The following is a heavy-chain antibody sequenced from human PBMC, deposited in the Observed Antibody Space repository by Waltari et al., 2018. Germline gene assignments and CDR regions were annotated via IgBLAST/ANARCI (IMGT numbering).Heavy chain of an antibody. CDR1: GYSISGNHS. CDR3: AGQRYSYGPYYFDY. D-gene: IGHD5-18*01. CDR2: LYHSGGG. J-gene: IGHJ4*02. V-gene: IGHV4-38-2*01. Sequence: QVQLQESGPGLVKPSETLSLTCAVPGYSISGNHSWGWIRPPPGKGLEWIGSLYHSGGGYYNPSLQSRVTISVDTSKNQFSLKLSSVTAADTAVYYCAGQRYSYGPYYFDYWGQGTLVTVSS.